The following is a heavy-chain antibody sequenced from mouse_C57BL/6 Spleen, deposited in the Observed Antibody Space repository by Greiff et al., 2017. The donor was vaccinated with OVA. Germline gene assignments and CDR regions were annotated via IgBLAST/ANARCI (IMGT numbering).Heavy chain of an antibody. J-gene: IGHJ1*03. D-gene: IGHD1-1*01. Sequence: QVQLQQSGAELVRPGTSVKVSCKASGYAFTNYLIEWVKQRPGQGLEWIGVINPGSGGTNYNEKFKGKATLTADKSSSTAYMQLSSLTSEDSAVYFCARSITTVVNWGFDVWGTGTTVIVSS. CDR3: ARSITTVVNWGFDV. V-gene: IGHV1-54*01. CDR2: INPGSGGT. CDR1: GYAFTNYL.